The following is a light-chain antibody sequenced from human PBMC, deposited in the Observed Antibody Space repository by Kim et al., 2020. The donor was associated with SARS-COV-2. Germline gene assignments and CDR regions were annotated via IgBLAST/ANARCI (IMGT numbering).Light chain of an antibody. CDR3: MQGTHWPIT. J-gene: IGKJ5*01. CDR1: QSLVYSDGNTY. CDR2: KVS. Sequence: DVVMTQSPLSLPVTLGQPASISCRSNQSLVYSDGNTYLNWFRQRPGQSPRRLIYKVSNRDSGVPARFSGSGSGTDFTLKISRVEAEDVGVYYCMQGTHWPITFGQGTRLEIK. V-gene: IGKV2-30*01.